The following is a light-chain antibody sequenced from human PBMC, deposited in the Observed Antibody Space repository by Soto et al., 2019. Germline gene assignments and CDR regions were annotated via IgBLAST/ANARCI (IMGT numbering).Light chain of an antibody. J-gene: IGKJ1*01. V-gene: IGKV2-24*01. CDR3: MQDTQSHWT. Sequence: EIVITQTPLSAPVTLGEASSISCSASQSLLHSDGNTYLSWFQQRPGQPPRLLIYKVSDRFSGVPDRFSGSGAGTDFTLTISRVEAEDVGIYYCMQDTQSHWTFGQGTKVDIK. CDR1: QSLLHSDGNTY. CDR2: KVS.